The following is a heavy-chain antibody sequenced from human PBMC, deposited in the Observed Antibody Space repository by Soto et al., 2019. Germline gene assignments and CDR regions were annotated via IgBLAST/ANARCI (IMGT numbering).Heavy chain of an antibody. CDR3: GRDDYGIFPY. D-gene: IGHD3-10*01. CDR1: GYSISAYY. V-gene: IGHV1-2*02. J-gene: IGHJ4*02. Sequence: QVQLVQSGTEVKKPGASVKVSCQASGYSISAYYMHWVRQAPGQGLEWMGWIDPKNGGTVSAQKFQGRLTMTSDTSISTVYMDLSGLTSDDTALYYCGRDDYGIFPYWGQGSLVTVSS. CDR2: IDPKNGGT.